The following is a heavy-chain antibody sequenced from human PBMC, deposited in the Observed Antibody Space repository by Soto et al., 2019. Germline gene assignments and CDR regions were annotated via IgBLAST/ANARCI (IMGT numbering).Heavy chain of an antibody. CDR1: GDSISGGASF. D-gene: IGHD2-2*01. Sequence: TLSLTCTVSGDSISGGASFWSWIRQPPGKGLEWIANVYYSGSSYYNPSLKSRLTISVDTTKNQFSLQLKSMTAADTAVYYCAKLSCTSSTCYFPGWFDPWGQGTLVTVSS. CDR2: VYYSGSS. V-gene: IGHV4-31*03. CDR3: AKLSCTSSTCYFPGWFDP. J-gene: IGHJ5*02.